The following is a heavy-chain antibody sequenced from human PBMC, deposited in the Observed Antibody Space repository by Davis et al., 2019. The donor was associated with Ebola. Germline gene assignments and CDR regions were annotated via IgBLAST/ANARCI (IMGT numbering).Heavy chain of an antibody. J-gene: IGHJ6*02. V-gene: IGHV3-11*06. Sequence: GESLKISCAASGFTFSDYYMSWIRQAPGKGLEWVSYISSSSSYTNYADSVKGRFTISRDNAKNSLYLQMNSLRAEDTAVYYCAAGGITIFGVPITDYYGMDVWGQGTTVTISS. CDR1: GFTFSDYY. CDR2: ISSSSSYT. D-gene: IGHD3-3*01. CDR3: AAGGITIFGVPITDYYGMDV.